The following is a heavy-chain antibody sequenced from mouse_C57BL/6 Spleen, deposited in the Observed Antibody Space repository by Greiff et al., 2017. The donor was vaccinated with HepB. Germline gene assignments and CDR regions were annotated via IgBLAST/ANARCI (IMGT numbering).Heavy chain of an antibody. CDR3: ARYDYDVYAMDY. CDR2: IDPSDSYT. D-gene: IGHD2-4*01. CDR1: GYTFTSYW. V-gene: IGHV1-69*01. Sequence: VQLQQPGAELVMPGASVKLSCKASGYTFTSYWMHWVKQRPGQGLEWIGEIDPSDSYTNYNQKFKGKSTLTVDKSSSTAYMQLSSLTSEDSAVYYCARYDYDVYAMDYWGQGTSVTVSS. J-gene: IGHJ4*01.